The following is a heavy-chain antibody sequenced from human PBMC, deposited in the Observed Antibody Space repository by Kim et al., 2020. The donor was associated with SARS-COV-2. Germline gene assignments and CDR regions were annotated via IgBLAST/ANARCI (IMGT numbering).Heavy chain of an antibody. V-gene: IGHV1-69*10. CDR1: GGTFSSYA. D-gene: IGHD6-13*01. Sequence: SVKVSCKASGGTFSSYAISWVRQAPGQGLEWMGWIIPILGIANYAQKFQGRVTITADKSTSTAYMELSSLRSEDTAVYYCARGYFIAAALTSWFDPWGQGTLVTVSS. CDR3: ARGYFIAAALTSWFDP. CDR2: IIPILGIA. J-gene: IGHJ5*02.